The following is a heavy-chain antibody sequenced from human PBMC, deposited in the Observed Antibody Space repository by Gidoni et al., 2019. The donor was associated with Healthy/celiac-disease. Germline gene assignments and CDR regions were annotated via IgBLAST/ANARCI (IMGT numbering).Heavy chain of an antibody. D-gene: IGHD6-19*01. Sequence: QVQLVESGGDVVQPGRSLRLSCSPTGFTFSSTGMHWVRQAQGKGLGWVAVKSYDGSNKYYADSVKGRFTISRDNSKNTLYLQMNSLRAEDTAVYYCAKVGQQWLVPNGDYYFDYWGQGTLVTVSS. CDR3: AKVGQQWLVPNGDYYFDY. CDR1: GFTFSSTG. CDR2: KSYDGSNK. V-gene: IGHV3-30*18. J-gene: IGHJ4*02.